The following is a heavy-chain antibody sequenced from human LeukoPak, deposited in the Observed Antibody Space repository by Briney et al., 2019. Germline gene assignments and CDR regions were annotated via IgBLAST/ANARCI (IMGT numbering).Heavy chain of an antibody. CDR3: ASRIVGATTPIYYYYMDV. V-gene: IGHV1-69*13. J-gene: IGHJ6*03. CDR1: GGTFSSYA. Sequence: SVKVSCKASGGTFSSYAISWVRQAPGQGLEWMGGIIPIFGTANYAQKFQGRVTITADESTSTAYMELSSLRSEDTAVYYCASRIVGATTPIYYYYMDVWGKGTTVTISS. D-gene: IGHD1-26*01. CDR2: IIPIFGTA.